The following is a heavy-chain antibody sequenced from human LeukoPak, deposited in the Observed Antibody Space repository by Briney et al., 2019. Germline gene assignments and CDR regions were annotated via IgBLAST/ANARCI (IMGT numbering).Heavy chain of an antibody. V-gene: IGHV4-59*01. CDR3: ARVLLYGNAFDI. D-gene: IGHD1-26*01. CDR1: GGSISGYY. Sequence: PSETLSLTCTVSGGSISGYYWSRIRQPPGKGLEWIGYIYYSGSTNYNPSLKSRVTISVDTSKNQFSLKLSSVTAADTAVYYCARVLLYGNAFDIWGQGTMVTVSS. J-gene: IGHJ3*02. CDR2: IYYSGST.